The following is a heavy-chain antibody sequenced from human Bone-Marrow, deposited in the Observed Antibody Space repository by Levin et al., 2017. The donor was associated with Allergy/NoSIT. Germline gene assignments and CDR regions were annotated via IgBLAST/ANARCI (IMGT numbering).Heavy chain of an antibody. J-gene: IGHJ4*02. V-gene: IGHV3-30-3*01. Sequence: GGSLRLSCAASGFTFSSYAMHWVRQAPGKGLEWVAVISYDGSNKYYADSVKGRFTISRDNSKNTLYLQMNSLRAEDTAVYYCASSEAWTHRPIAVAGNDYWGQGTLVTVSS. CDR2: ISYDGSNK. CDR3: ASSEAWTHRPIAVAGNDY. CDR1: GFTFSSYA. D-gene: IGHD6-19*01.